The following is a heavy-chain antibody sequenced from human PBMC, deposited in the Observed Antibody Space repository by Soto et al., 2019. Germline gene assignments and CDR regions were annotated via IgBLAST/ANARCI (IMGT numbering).Heavy chain of an antibody. D-gene: IGHD2-15*01. Sequence: SETLSLTCTVSGGSISSSSYYWGWIRQPPGKGLEWIGSIYYSGSTYYNPSLKSRVTISVDTSKNQFSLKLSSVTAADTAVYYCARPLGLGYCSGGSCLDEYGMDVWGQGTTVT. J-gene: IGHJ6*02. V-gene: IGHV4-39*01. CDR3: ARPLGLGYCSGGSCLDEYGMDV. CDR1: GGSISSSSYY. CDR2: IYYSGST.